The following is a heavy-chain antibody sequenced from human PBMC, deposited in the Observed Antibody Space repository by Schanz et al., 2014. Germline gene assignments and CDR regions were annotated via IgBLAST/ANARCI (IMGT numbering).Heavy chain of an antibody. Sequence: QVQLQESGPGLVKPSETLSLTCTVSGDSISTYSWNWVRQAPGKGLEWIGYINYSGSTNYISSLKSRVTISVDTSKNQFSLRLNSVIAADTAVYYCARGGGGWNFYGMDVWGQGTTVTVSS. CDR2: INYSGST. CDR1: GDSISTYS. V-gene: IGHV4-59*01. D-gene: IGHD3-16*01. CDR3: ARGGGGWNFYGMDV. J-gene: IGHJ6*02.